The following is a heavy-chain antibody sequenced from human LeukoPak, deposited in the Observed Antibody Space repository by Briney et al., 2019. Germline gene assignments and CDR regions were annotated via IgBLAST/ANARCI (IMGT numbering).Heavy chain of an antibody. CDR3: ARGGQLVGGFDY. J-gene: IGHJ4*02. V-gene: IGHV1-69*01. CDR2: IIPIFGTA. CDR1: GGTFSSYA. D-gene: IGHD6-6*01. Sequence: SVKVSCKASGGTFSSYAISWVRRAPGQGLEWMGGIIPIFGTANYAQKFQGRVTITADESTSTAYMELSSLRSEDTAVYYCARGGQLVGGFDYWGQGTLVTVSS.